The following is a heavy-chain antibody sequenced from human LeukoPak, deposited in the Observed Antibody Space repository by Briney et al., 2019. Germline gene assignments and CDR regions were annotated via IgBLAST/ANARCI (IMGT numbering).Heavy chain of an antibody. D-gene: IGHD3-9*01. J-gene: IGHJ4*02. CDR3: ASNVVLRYCDWLTY. V-gene: IGHV1-69*05. CDR1: GGTFCSYA. Sequence: ASVKVSCKASGGTFCSYAISWVRQAPGQGLEWVGRIIPIFGTANYAQKFLGRVTITTDDSTSTSYMELSSLRSEDTAIYYCASNVVLRYCDWLTYWGQGTLVTVSS. CDR2: IIPIFGTA.